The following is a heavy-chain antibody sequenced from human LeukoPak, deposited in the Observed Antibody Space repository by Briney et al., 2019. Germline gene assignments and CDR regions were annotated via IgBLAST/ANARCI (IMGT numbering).Heavy chain of an antibody. CDR1: GGSISSYY. D-gene: IGHD6-19*01. J-gene: IGHJ4*02. CDR3: ARLPAVAGTAFDY. V-gene: IGHV4-59*08. CDR2: IYYCGST. Sequence: PSETLSLTCTVSGGSISSYYWSWIRQPPGKGLEWIGYIYYCGSTNYNPSLKSRVTISVDTSKNQFSLKLSSVTAADTAVYYCARLPAVAGTAFDYWGQETLVTVSS.